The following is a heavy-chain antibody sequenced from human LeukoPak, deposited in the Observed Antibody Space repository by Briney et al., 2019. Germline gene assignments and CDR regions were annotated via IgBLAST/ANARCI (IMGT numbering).Heavy chain of an antibody. J-gene: IGHJ4*02. CDR2: IYHSGST. D-gene: IGHD3-22*01. CDR3: ASYDSSGYYFDY. Sequence: SETLSLTCAVSGVSISSGGYSWRWIRQPPGKGLEWIGYIYHSGSTYYNPSLKSRVTISVDRSKNQFSLKLSSVTAADTAVYYCASYDSSGYYFDYWGQGTLVTVSS. V-gene: IGHV4-30-2*01. CDR1: GVSISSGGYS.